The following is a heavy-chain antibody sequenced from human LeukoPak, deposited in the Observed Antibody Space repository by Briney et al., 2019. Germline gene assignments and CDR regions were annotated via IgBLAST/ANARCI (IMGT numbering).Heavy chain of an antibody. CDR3: ARGRGSSGSRRGFDP. CDR1: GYSISSGYY. D-gene: IGHD6-19*01. V-gene: IGHV4-38-2*01. CDR2: IYHSGST. J-gene: IGHJ5*02. Sequence: SSETLSLTCAVSGYSISSGYYWGWIRQPPGKGLEWIGSIYHSGSTYYNPSLKSRVTISVDTSKNQFSLKLSSVTAADTAVYYCARGRGSSGSRRGFDPWGQGTLVTVSS.